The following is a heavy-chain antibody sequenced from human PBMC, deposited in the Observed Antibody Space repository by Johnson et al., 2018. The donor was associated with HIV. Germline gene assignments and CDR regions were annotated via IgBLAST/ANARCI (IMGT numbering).Heavy chain of an antibody. D-gene: IGHD2-8*01. CDR2: IKSTSDDGTT. Sequence: EMQLVESGGGLVQPGGSLRLSCAASGFTFSSHAMHWVRQAPGKGLEWVGRIKSTSDDGTTDYATPVKGRFTISRDDSQDTLYLQMNSLRTEDTAVYYCSTGDIVVMEGETLLPLHDAFDIWGQGTMVTVSS. V-gene: IGHV3-15*01. CDR1: GFTFSSHA. CDR3: STGDIVVMEGETLLPLHDAFDI. J-gene: IGHJ3*02.